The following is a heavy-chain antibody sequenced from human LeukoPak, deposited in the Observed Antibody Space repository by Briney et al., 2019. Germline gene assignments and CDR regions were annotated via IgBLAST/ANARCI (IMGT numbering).Heavy chain of an antibody. CDR2: IVWDSGSV. CDR3: AKDRKSRDLDSLDI. D-gene: IGHD5-24*01. Sequence: GGSLRLSCAASGFTFSSYAMSWVRQAPGKGLEWVSGIVWDSGSVGYADSVKGRFTISRDNVKNSLSLQMNGLRPEDTALYYCAKDRKSRDLDSLDIWGQGTMVTVSS. V-gene: IGHV3-9*01. J-gene: IGHJ3*02. CDR1: GFTFSSYA.